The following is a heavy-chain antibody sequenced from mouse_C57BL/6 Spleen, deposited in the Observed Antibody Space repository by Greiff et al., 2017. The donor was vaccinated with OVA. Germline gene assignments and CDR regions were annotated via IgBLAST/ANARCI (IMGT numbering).Heavy chain of an antibody. CDR1: GYTFTSYW. CDR3: ARGDYGNYDYFDY. CDR2: IDPSDSET. J-gene: IGHJ2*01. Sequence: VQLQQSGAELVRPGSSVQLSCKASGYTFTSYWMHWVKQRPIQGLEWIGNIDPSDSETHYNQKFKDKATLTVDKSSSTAYMQLSSLTSEDSAVYYCARGDYGNYDYFDYWGQGTTLTVSS. V-gene: IGHV1-52*01. D-gene: IGHD2-1*01.